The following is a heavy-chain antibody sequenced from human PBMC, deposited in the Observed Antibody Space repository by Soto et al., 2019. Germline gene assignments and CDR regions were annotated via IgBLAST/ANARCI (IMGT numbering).Heavy chain of an antibody. CDR2: ISSSSSTI. D-gene: IGHD3-16*01. CDR3: ARGRARRYAGDAFDI. Sequence: QPGGSLRLSCAASGFTFSSYSMNWVRQAPGKGLEWVSYISSSSSTIYYADSVKGRFTISRDNAKNSLYLQMNSLRAEDTAVYYCARGRARRYAGDAFDIWGQGTMVTVSS. J-gene: IGHJ3*02. V-gene: IGHV3-48*01. CDR1: GFTFSSYS.